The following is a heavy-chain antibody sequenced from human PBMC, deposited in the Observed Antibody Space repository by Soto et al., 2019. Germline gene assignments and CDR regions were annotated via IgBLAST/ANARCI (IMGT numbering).Heavy chain of an antibody. J-gene: IGHJ6*02. Sequence: ASVKVSCKASGGTFSSYAISWVRQAPGQGLEWMGGIIPIFGTANYAQKFQGRVTITADESTSTAYMELSSLRSEDTAVYYCARDRDSSSSGPQPNGMDVWGQGTTVTVSS. V-gene: IGHV1-69*13. CDR1: GGTFSSYA. CDR2: IIPIFGTA. CDR3: ARDRDSSSSGPQPNGMDV. D-gene: IGHD6-6*01.